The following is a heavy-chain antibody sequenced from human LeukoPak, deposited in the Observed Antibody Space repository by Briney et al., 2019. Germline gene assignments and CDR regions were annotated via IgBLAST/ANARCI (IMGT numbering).Heavy chain of an antibody. CDR1: GYDFSTYW. CDR2: IYPGGSEA. J-gene: IGHJ4*02. V-gene: IGHV5-51*01. D-gene: IGHD5-24*01. CDR3: ARASRDGYNQNFDH. Sequence: GESLKISCKGLGYDFSTYWNAWVRQRPGKGLEWMGIIYPGGSEARYDPSFQGQVTISADRSTSTAYLQWSSLRASDTAMYYCARASRDGYNQNFDHWGQGTLVTVSS.